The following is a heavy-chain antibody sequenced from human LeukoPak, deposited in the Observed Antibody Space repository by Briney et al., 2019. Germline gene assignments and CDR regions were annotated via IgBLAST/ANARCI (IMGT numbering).Heavy chain of an antibody. D-gene: IGHD1-26*01. CDR1: GFTFSSYW. J-gene: IGHJ4*02. CDR2: IKQDGSEK. V-gene: IGHV3-7*01. Sequence: PGGSLRLSCAASGFTFSSYWMSWVRQAPGKGLEWVANIKQDGSEKYYVDSVKGRFTISRDNSKNTLYLQMNSLRAEDTALYYCVVGAVHQGRSGSDPTFDLWGQGTLVTVSS. CDR3: VVGAVHQGRSGSDPTFDL.